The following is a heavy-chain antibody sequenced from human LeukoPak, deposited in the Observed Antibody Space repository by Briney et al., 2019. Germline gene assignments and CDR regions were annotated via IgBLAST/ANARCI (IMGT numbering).Heavy chain of an antibody. Sequence: GGSLRLSCAASGFTFSSYSMNWVRQAPGKGLEWVSYISSSSSTIYYADSVKGRSTISRDNAKNSLYLQVNSLRAEDTAVYYCARVYGDNWFDPWGQGTLVTVSS. V-gene: IGHV3-48*01. CDR1: GFTFSSYS. J-gene: IGHJ5*02. CDR2: ISSSSSTI. CDR3: ARVYGDNWFDP. D-gene: IGHD4-17*01.